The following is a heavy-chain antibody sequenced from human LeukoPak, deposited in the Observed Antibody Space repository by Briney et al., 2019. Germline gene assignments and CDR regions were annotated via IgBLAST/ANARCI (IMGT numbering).Heavy chain of an antibody. V-gene: IGHV1-24*01. J-gene: IGHJ4*02. Sequence: ASVKVSCKVSGYTLTELSMHWVRQAPGKGLEWMGGFDPEDGETIYAQKFQGRVTMTEDTSTDTAYMELSSLRSEDTAVYYCATGVAVAPGFDYWGQGTLVTVSS. CDR3: ATGVAVAPGFDY. CDR2: FDPEDGET. D-gene: IGHD6-19*01. CDR1: GYTLTELS.